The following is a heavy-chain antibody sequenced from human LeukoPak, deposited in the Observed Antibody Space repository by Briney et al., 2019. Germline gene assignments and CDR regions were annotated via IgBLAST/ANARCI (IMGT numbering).Heavy chain of an antibody. CDR2: IYHSGST. D-gene: IGHD2-2*01. J-gene: IGHJ4*02. CDR3: ARDGVPAAMHFDY. V-gene: IGHV4-38-2*02. Sequence: PSETLSLTCTVSGYSISSGYYWGWIRQPPGKGLEWIGSIYHSGSTYYNPSLKSRVTISVDTSKNQFSLKLSSVTAADTAVYYCARDGVPAAMHFDYWGQGTLVTVSS. CDR1: GYSISSGYY.